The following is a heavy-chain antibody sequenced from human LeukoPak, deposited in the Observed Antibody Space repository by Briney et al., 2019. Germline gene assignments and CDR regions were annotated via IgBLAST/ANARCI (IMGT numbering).Heavy chain of an antibody. CDR2: IKQDGSEK. CDR1: GFTFSSYW. CDR3: ARDTGSYYEDGWFDP. D-gene: IGHD1-26*01. V-gene: IGHV3-7*01. J-gene: IGHJ5*02. Sequence: GGSLRLSCAASGFTFSSYWMSWVRQAPGKGLEWVANIKQDGSEKYYVGSVKGRFTISRDNAKNSLYLQMNSLRAEDTAVYYCARDTGSYYEDGWFDPWGQGTLVTVSS.